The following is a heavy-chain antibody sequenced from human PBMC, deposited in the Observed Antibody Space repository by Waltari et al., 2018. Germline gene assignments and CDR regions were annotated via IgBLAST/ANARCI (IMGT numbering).Heavy chain of an antibody. Sequence: EVQLVQSGAEVKKPGESLKISCKASGYSFTTYWIDWVRQVPGKGLEWMGIIYPDNSDTRYSPSFEGQVTMSVDKSTRVAYLQWSSLKASDTAMYYCARHLYDTSDPNWFDPWGQGTLVTVSS. D-gene: IGHD3-9*01. CDR1: GYSFTTYW. V-gene: IGHV5-51*01. J-gene: IGHJ5*02. CDR3: ARHLYDTSDPNWFDP. CDR2: IYPDNSDT.